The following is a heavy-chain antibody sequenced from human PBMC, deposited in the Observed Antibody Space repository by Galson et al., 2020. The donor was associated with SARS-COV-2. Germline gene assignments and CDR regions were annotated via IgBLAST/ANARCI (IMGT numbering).Heavy chain of an antibody. CDR3: AHRSDVLLWFGEFDP. V-gene: IGHV2-5*02. D-gene: IGHD3-10*01. CDR2: IYWDDDK. J-gene: IGHJ5*02. CDR1: GFSLSTSGVG. Sequence: SGPTLVKPTQTLTLTCTFSGFSLSTSGVGAGWIRQPPGKALEWLALIYWDDDKRYSPSLKSRLTITKDTSKNQVVLTMTNMDPVDTATYYCAHRSDVLLWFGEFDPWGQGTLVTVSS.